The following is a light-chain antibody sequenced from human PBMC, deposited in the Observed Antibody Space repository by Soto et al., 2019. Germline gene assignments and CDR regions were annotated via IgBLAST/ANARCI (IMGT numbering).Light chain of an antibody. CDR2: AAS. CDR3: QQLNSYPFT. CDR1: QAIRTA. Sequence: AIQVTQSPCSLSASVGDRETMTCRASQAIRTALGWYQQNPGKVPKLLIYAASTLQSGVPSRFSGSGSGTDFTLTISSLQPEDFATYHCQQLNSYPFTFGGGTKADIK. J-gene: IGKJ4*01. V-gene: IGKV1-13*02.